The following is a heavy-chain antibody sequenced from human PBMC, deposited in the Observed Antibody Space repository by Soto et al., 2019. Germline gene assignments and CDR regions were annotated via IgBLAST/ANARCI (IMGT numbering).Heavy chain of an antibody. CDR2: ISGSGGST. CDR3: AKDKSGSHPNWFDP. V-gene: IGHV3-23*01. CDR1: GFTFSSYA. Sequence: PGGSLRLSCAASGFTFSSYAMTWVRQAPGKGLEWVSGISGSGGSTYYADSVKGRFTISRDNSKNTLYLQMNSLRAEDTAVYYCAKDKSGSHPNWFDPWGQGTLVTVS. D-gene: IGHD1-26*01. J-gene: IGHJ5*02.